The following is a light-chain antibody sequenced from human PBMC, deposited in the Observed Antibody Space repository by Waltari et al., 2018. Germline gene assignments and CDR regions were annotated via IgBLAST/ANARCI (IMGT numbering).Light chain of an antibody. Sequence: QSVVTQPPSASGTPGPRVTLSCSGTNSNIGRDIVTWYQQFPGTAPKLLINANNQRPSGVPGRFSASRSGTSASLVISGLQSEDEADYYCATWDASLDTWVFGGGTKVTVL. V-gene: IGLV1-44*01. J-gene: IGLJ3*02. CDR1: NSNIGRDI. CDR3: ATWDASLDTWV. CDR2: ANN.